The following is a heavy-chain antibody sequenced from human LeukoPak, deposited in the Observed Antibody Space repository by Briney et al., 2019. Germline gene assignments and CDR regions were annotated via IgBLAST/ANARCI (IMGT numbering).Heavy chain of an antibody. CDR1: GFTFSSYA. V-gene: IGHV3-30*04. D-gene: IGHD3-22*01. Sequence: PGRSLRLSCAASGFTFSSYAMHWVRQAPGKGLEWVAVISYDGSNKSYADSVKGRFTISRDNSKNTLYLQMNSLRVEDTAVYYCATLPYYYDSSGSYYFDYWGQGTLVTVSS. J-gene: IGHJ4*02. CDR2: ISYDGSNK. CDR3: ATLPYYYDSSGSYYFDY.